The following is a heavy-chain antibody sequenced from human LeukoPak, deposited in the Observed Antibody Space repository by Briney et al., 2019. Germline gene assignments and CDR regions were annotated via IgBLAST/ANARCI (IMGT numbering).Heavy chain of an antibody. CDR1: GGTFSSYA. J-gene: IGHJ5*02. CDR2: IIPIFGTA. V-gene: IGHV1-69*13. D-gene: IGHD5-12*01. Sequence: SVKVSCKASGGTFSSYANSWVRQAPGQGLEWMGGIIPIFGTANYAQKFQGRVTITADESTSTAYMELSSLRSEDTAVYYCARAPSEWLRVDNWFDPWGQGTLVTVSS. CDR3: ARAPSEWLRVDNWFDP.